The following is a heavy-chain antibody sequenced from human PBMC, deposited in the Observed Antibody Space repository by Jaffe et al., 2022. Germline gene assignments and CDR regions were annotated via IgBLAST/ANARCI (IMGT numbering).Heavy chain of an antibody. J-gene: IGHJ4*02. D-gene: IGHD2-15*01. CDR3: AKESVAVVFDY. CDR1: GFTFSSYG. CDR2: IRYDGSNK. Sequence: QVQLVESGGGVVQPGGSLRLSCAASGFTFSSYGMHWVRQAPGKGLEWVAFIRYDGSNKYYADSVKGRFTISRDNSKNTLYLQMNSLRAEDTAVYYCAKESVAVVFDYWGQGTLVTVSS. V-gene: IGHV3-30*02.